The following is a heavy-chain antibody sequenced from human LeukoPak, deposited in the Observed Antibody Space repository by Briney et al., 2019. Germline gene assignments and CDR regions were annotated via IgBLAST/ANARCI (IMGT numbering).Heavy chain of an antibody. D-gene: IGHD6-19*01. V-gene: IGHV3-13*01. Sequence: TGGSLRLSCAASGFTFSRYDMHWVRQSTGKGLEWVSGIGTAGDTYYAGSVKGRFTISRENAKNSLYLQMNSLTAGDTAVYYCAGAGSETQWRAFDFWGQGALVTVLS. CDR2: IGTAGDT. CDR1: GFTFSRYD. J-gene: IGHJ4*02. CDR3: AGAGSETQWRAFDF.